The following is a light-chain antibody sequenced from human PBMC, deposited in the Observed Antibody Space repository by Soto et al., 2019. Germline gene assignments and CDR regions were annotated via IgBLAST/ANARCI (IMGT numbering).Light chain of an antibody. CDR3: QQYGSSPRT. Sequence: EMVLTQSPGTLSLSPGDRATLSCRASQSGSSNSLAWYQQKPGQAPRLLIYLASIRATGIPDRYSGSGSGTDCTLTLNRLEPEDFAVYYCQQYGSSPRTFGQGTKVAFK. J-gene: IGKJ1*01. CDR2: LAS. CDR1: QSGSSNS. V-gene: IGKV3-20*01.